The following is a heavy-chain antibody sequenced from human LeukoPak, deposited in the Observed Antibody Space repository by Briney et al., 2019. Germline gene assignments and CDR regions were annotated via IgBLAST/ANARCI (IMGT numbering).Heavy chain of an antibody. J-gene: IGHJ6*03. Sequence: ASVKVSCKASGYTFTGYYVHWVRQAPGQGLEWMGWINPNSGGTKYAQKFQGRVTMTRDTSISTAYMELSRLRSDDTAVYYCARDSSPRRDGYNTLGSYYYYMDVWGKGTTVTISS. V-gene: IGHV1-2*02. CDR3: ARDSSPRRDGYNTLGSYYYYMDV. D-gene: IGHD5-24*01. CDR2: INPNSGGT. CDR1: GYTFTGYY.